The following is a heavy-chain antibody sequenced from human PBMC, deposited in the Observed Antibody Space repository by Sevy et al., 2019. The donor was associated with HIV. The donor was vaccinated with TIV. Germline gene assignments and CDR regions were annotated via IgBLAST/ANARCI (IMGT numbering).Heavy chain of an antibody. CDR2: ISDDGRNN. D-gene: IGHD3-10*01. V-gene: IGHV3-30*18. CDR1: GFTFRSYG. CDR3: AEDRDSGSGTLGY. J-gene: IGHJ4*02. Sequence: GGSLRLSCAASGFTFRSYGMHWVRQAPGKGLEWVAIISDDGRNNYHADSVKGRFTISRDNSKNTLYLQMNSLRAEDTAVYYCAEDRDSGSGTLGYWGQGTLVTVSS.